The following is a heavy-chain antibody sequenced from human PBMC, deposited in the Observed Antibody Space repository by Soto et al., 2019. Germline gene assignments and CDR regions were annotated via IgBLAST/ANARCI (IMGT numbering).Heavy chain of an antibody. Sequence: EVHLLESGGGLVQPGGSLRLSCTASGFTFNNYAMTWVRQAPGRGLEGVSGITASGGRTYYADSVKGRFTISRDNSKSTLYLQMNSLRADDTAVYYCAKDTRYADYVRWFDSWSQGTLVTVSS. V-gene: IGHV3-23*01. D-gene: IGHD4-17*01. J-gene: IGHJ5*01. CDR3: AKDTRYADYVRWFDS. CDR1: GFTFNNYA. CDR2: ITASGGRT.